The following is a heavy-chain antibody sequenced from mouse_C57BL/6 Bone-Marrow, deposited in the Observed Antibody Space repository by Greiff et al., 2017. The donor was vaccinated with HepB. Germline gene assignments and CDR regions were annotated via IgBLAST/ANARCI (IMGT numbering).Heavy chain of an antibody. CDR3: ARPSYSNYDWYFDV. J-gene: IGHJ1*03. D-gene: IGHD2-5*01. CDR2: IYPRSGNT. V-gene: IGHV1-81*01. Sequence: QVQLQQSGAELARPGASVKLSCKASGYTFTSYGISWVKQRTGQGLEWIGEIYPRSGNTYYNEKFKGKATLTADKSSSTAYMELRSLISEDSAVYFCARPSYSNYDWYFDVWGTGTTVTVSS. CDR1: GYTFTSYG.